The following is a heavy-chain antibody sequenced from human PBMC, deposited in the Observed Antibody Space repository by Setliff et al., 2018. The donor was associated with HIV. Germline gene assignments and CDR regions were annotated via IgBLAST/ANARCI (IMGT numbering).Heavy chain of an antibody. CDR2: AHYSGAI. CDR3: ARPSFGIGGGANFDS. Sequence: PSETLSLTCSVTGASTSGNIYYWGWIRHSPGKGLEWIASAHYSGAIFYNPSLKSRVTMSVDTSGSRFSLKLTSVTAADTAVYYCARPSFGIGGGANFDSWGRGTLVTVSS. CDR1: GASTSGNIYY. J-gene: IGHJ4*02. D-gene: IGHD3-3*01. V-gene: IGHV4-39*02.